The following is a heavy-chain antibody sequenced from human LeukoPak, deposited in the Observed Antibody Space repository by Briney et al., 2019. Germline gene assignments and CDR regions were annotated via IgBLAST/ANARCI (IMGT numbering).Heavy chain of an antibody. CDR2: INHSGST. CDR3: ARWEAAVGAFDI. V-gene: IGHV4-34*01. D-gene: IGHD6-13*01. Sequence: SETLSLTCAVYGGSFSGYYWSWIRQPPGKGLEWIGEINHSGSTNYNPSLKSRVTISVDTSKNQFSLKLSSVTAADTAVYYCARWEAAVGAFDIWGQGTMVTVSS. J-gene: IGHJ3*02. CDR1: GGSFSGYY.